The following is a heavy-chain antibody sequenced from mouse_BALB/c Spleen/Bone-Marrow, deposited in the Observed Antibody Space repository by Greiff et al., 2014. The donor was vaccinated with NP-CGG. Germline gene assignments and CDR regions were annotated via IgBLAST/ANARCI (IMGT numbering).Heavy chain of an antibody. D-gene: IGHD2-3*01. Sequence: QVQLKDSGPDLVAPSQSLSITCTVSGFSLTSYGVHWVRQPPGKGLEWLVVIWSDGSTTYNSAPKSRLSISKDNSKSQVFLKMNSLQTDDTAMYYCARHDNDGYYLAYWGQGTLVTVSA. V-gene: IGHV2-6-2*01. J-gene: IGHJ3*01. CDR3: ARHDNDGYYLAY. CDR2: IWSDGST. CDR1: GFSLTSYG.